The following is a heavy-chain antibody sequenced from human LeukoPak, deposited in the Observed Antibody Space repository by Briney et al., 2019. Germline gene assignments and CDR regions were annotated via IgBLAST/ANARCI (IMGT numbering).Heavy chain of an antibody. V-gene: IGHV3-64D*06. J-gene: IGHJ3*02. CDR1: GFTLSSYA. Sequence: GGSLRLSCSASGFTLSSYAMHWVRQAPGRGLEYVSAISSNGGSTYYADSVKGRFTISRDNSKNTLYLQMSSLRAEDTAVYYCVKDGGRTPRGPLDIWGQGTMVTVSS. D-gene: IGHD3-16*01. CDR2: ISSNGGST. CDR3: VKDGGRTPRGPLDI.